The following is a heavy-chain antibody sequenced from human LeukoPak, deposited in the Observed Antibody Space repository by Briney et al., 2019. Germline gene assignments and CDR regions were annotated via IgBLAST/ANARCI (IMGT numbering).Heavy chain of an antibody. CDR3: ARAPSSYYDFWSGYYYYYYYMDV. D-gene: IGHD3-3*01. Sequence: ASVKLSCKASGYTFTSYDINWVRQATGQGLEWMGWMNPNSGNTGYAQKFQGRVTMTRNTSINTAYMELSSLRSEDTAVYYCARAPSSYYDFWSGYYYYYYYMDVWGKGTTVRVSS. J-gene: IGHJ6*03. CDR2: MNPNSGNT. CDR1: GYTFTSYD. V-gene: IGHV1-8*01.